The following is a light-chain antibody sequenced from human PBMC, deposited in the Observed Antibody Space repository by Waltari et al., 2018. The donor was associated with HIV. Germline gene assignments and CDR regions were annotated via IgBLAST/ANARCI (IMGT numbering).Light chain of an antibody. J-gene: IGLJ1*01. CDR3: GTWDSSLSLYV. CDR1: NSNVANNF. Sequence: QSVLTQPPSVSAAPGQKVTISCSGDNSNVANNFVSWYQQLPGRAPRLLIYCNEKRPARIPDRFSAFKAGMSATLVITGLQIVDEADYYCGTWDSSLSLYVFGTGTTVAVL. CDR2: CNE. V-gene: IGLV1-51*01.